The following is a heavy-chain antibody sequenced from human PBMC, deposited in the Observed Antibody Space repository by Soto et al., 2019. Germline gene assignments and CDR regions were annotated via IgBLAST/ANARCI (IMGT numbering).Heavy chain of an antibody. J-gene: IGHJ4*02. CDR3: ARSQRGKTAFTFDY. CDR1: GDSVSNDNYY. Sequence: SETLSLTCAVSGDSVSNDNYYWSWIRQPPGKGLEWIGYIYYSVTTNYNSYLKSRLSLSVDRSKNQFSLKLASVTAPDTAVYFCARSQRGKTAFTFDYWGQGAMVTVSS. D-gene: IGHD3-16*01. V-gene: IGHV4-61*01. CDR2: IYYSVTT.